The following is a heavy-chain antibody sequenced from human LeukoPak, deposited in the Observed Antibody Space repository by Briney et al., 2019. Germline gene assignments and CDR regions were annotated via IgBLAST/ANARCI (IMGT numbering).Heavy chain of an antibody. CDR2: FYTSGST. Sequence: TSETLSLTCAVSGSSISSGYYWGWIRQPAGKGLEWIGRFYTSGSTNYNPSLKSRVTMSVDTSKNQFSLKLSSVTAADTAVYYCARGGCTSNTCYYYYYYMDVWGQGTTVTVSS. CDR1: GSSISSGYY. V-gene: IGHV4-4*07. CDR3: ARGGCTSNTCYYYYYYMDV. J-gene: IGHJ6*03. D-gene: IGHD2-2*01.